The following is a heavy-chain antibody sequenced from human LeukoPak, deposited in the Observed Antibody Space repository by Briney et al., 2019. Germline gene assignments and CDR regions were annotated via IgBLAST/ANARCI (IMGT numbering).Heavy chain of an antibody. CDR2: MNPNSGNT. D-gene: IGHD1-26*01. V-gene: IGHV1-8*03. CDR3: ARAVVGATELFDY. CDR1: GYTLTELS. J-gene: IGHJ4*02. Sequence: GASVKVSCKVSGYTLTELSMHWVRQATGQGLEWMGWMNPNSGNTGYAQKFQGRVTITRNTSISTAYMELSSLRSEDTAVYYCARAVVGATELFDYWGQGTLVTVSS.